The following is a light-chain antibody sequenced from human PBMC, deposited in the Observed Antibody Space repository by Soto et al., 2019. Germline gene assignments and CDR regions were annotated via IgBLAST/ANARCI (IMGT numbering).Light chain of an antibody. CDR2: DNN. Sequence: QSVLTQPPSVSAAPGQKVTISCSGISSNIGNNYVTWYQQLPGTAPKLLIYDNNKRPSGIPDRFSGSKSVTSATLGITGLQTGDESDYYCGTWDSRLSTDVFGTGTKLTVL. CDR3: GTWDSRLSTDV. CDR1: SSNIGNNY. V-gene: IGLV1-51*01. J-gene: IGLJ1*01.